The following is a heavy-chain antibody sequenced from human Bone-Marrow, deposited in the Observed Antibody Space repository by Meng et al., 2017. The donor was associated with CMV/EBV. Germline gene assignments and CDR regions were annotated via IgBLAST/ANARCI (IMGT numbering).Heavy chain of an antibody. CDR2: MNPNSGNT. Sequence: ASVKVSCKASGYTFTSYDINWVRQATGQGLEWMGWMNPNSGNTGYAQKFQGRVTMTRNTSISTAYMELSSLRSEDTAMYYCASAKDFRGVWFDPWGQGTLVTVSS. CDR1: GYTFTSYD. CDR3: ASAKDFRGVWFDP. D-gene: IGHD2-15*01. J-gene: IGHJ5*02. V-gene: IGHV1-8*01.